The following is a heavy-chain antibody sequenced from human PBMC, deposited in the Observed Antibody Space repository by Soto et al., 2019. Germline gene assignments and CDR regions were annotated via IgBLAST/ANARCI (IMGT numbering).Heavy chain of an antibody. CDR3: AREAGYDILTGYEHYDAFDI. D-gene: IGHD3-9*01. CDR1: GYTFTSYG. Sequence: ASVKVSCKAPGYTFTSYGISWVRQAPGQGLEWMGWISAYNGNTNYAQKLQGRVTMTTDTSTSTAYMELRSLRSDDTAVYYCAREAGYDILTGYEHYDAFDIWGQGTMVTVSS. J-gene: IGHJ3*02. V-gene: IGHV1-18*01. CDR2: ISAYNGNT.